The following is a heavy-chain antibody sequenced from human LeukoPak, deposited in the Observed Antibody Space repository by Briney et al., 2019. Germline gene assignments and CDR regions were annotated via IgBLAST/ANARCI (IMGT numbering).Heavy chain of an antibody. Sequence: GGSLRLSCAASGFTFSSYAMSWVRQAPGKGLEWLSGISASGGSTYYADSVKGRFTISRDKSKNTLYLQMNSTRAEDTAGYYCAKDPRYNWNDGWFDPWGQGTLVTVSS. CDR3: AKDPRYNWNDGWFDP. J-gene: IGHJ5*02. D-gene: IGHD1-1*01. CDR2: ISASGGST. CDR1: GFTFSSYA. V-gene: IGHV3-23*01.